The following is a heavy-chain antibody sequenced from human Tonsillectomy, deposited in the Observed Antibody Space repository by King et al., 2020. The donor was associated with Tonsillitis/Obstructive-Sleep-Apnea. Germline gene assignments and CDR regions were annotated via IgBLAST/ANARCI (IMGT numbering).Heavy chain of an antibody. D-gene: IGHD2-21*02. CDR1: GFNFRNYA. CDR2: ITVAGDNA. J-gene: IGHJ5*02. CDR3: AKDPWRTCGSYDCYLSDWFDP. V-gene: IGHV3-23*04. Sequence: VQLVESGGGLVQPGGSLRLSFAALGFNFRNYARTWVRLAPGQGLEWDSAITVAGDNAVYADSVRGRVTVSRDNSTHIWYLQMNGLRAEDTARYYCAKDPWRTCGSYDCYLSDWFDPWGQGTLVTVSS.